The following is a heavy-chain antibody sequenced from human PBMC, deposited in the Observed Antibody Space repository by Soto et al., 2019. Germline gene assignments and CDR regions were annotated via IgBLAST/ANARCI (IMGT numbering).Heavy chain of an antibody. J-gene: IGHJ4*02. D-gene: IGHD4-17*01. Sequence: EVNLLESGGGLLQPGGSLRLSCVASGFSFTSYAMAWVRQAPGMGLEWVCTVTLSGDYTYYADPVKGRFTISRDNSKTSVYLQLSSLRDDATAVYYCARVGYGDLAQWGQGTWVTVSS. V-gene: IGHV3-23*01. CDR2: VTLSGDYT. CDR1: GFSFTSYA. CDR3: ARVGYGDLAQ.